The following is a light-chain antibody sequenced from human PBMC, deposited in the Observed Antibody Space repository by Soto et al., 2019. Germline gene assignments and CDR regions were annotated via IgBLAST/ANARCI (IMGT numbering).Light chain of an antibody. J-gene: IGKJ1*01. CDR2: KVS. Sequence: EVVMTQYTLSLPVTPGQPASISCRSSQSLLYSDVNTFLSWSQQTPGQSPRRLIYKVSNRDSGVPDRFSGSGSGTEFTLTICSLQPDDFATYYCQQYNSYSGPFGQGTKVDIK. CDR3: QQYNSYSGP. V-gene: IGKV2-30*01. CDR1: QSLLYSDVNTF.